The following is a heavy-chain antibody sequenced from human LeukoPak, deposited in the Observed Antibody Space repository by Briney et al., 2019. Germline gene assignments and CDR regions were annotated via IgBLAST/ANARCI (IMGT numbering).Heavy chain of an antibody. V-gene: IGHV4-34*01. CDR3: ARHIGYCSSTSCSLNWFDP. CDR1: GGSFSGYY. J-gene: IGHJ5*02. Sequence: SETLSLTCAVYGGSFSGYYWSWIRQPPGKGLEWIGEINHSGSTNYNPSLKSRVTISVDTSKNQFSLKLSSVTAADTAVYYCARHIGYCSSTSCSLNWFDPWGQGTLVTVSS. D-gene: IGHD2-2*01. CDR2: INHSGST.